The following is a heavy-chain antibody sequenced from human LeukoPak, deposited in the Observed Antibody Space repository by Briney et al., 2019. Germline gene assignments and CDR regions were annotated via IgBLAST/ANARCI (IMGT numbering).Heavy chain of an antibody. V-gene: IGHV5-51*01. CDR2: IYPADSDT. J-gene: IGHJ5*02. D-gene: IGHD5-18*01. Sequence: GESLKISCKGFGYSFSSYWIGWVRQMPGKGLEWMGIIYPADSDTRYSPSFQGQVTISADKSISTAYLQWSSLKASDTAMYYCARGGYSYGSAGNWFDPWGQGTLVTVSS. CDR3: ARGGYSYGSAGNWFDP. CDR1: GYSFSSYW.